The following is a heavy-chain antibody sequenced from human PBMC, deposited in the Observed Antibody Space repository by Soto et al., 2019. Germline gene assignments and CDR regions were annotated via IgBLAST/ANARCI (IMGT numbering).Heavy chain of an antibody. CDR1: GFTFSSYT. Sequence: PGGSLRLSCAASGFTFSSYTMNWVRQAPGKGLEWVSSISSNGFYIYYSDSVRGRFTISRDNAKDSLYLDVNSLRVEDTALYYCARGKVTARGNWFDPWGQGTLVTVSS. CDR2: ISSNGFYI. D-gene: IGHD6-6*01. J-gene: IGHJ5*02. V-gene: IGHV3-21*01. CDR3: ARGKVTARGNWFDP.